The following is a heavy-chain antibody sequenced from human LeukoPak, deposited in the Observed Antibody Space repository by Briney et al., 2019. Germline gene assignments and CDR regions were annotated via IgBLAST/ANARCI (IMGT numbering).Heavy chain of an antibody. D-gene: IGHD2-2*01. J-gene: IGHJ6*03. V-gene: IGHV1-69*13. CDR3: AACSTSCRYYYYYMDV. CDR1: GGTFSSYA. Sequence: GASVKVSCKASGGTFSSYAISWVRQAPGQGLEWMGGIIPIFGTANYAQKFQGRVTITADESTSTAYTELSSLRSEDTAVYYCAACSTSCRYYYYYMDVWGKGTTVTVSS. CDR2: IIPIFGTA.